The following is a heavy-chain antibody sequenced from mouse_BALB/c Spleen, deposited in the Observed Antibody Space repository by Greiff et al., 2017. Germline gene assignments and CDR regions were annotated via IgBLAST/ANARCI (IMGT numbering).Heavy chain of an antibody. CDR3: ARCYYGSSYRYFDV. D-gene: IGHD1-1*01. Sequence: VQLQQPGAELVKPGASVKLSCKASGYTFTSYWMHWVKQRPGQGLEWIGEIDPSDSYTNYNQKFKGKATLTVDKSSSTAYMQLSSLTSEDSAVYYCARCYYGSSYRYFDVWGAGTTVTVSS. CDR2: IDPSDSYT. CDR1: GYTFTSYW. V-gene: IGHV1-69*02. J-gene: IGHJ1*01.